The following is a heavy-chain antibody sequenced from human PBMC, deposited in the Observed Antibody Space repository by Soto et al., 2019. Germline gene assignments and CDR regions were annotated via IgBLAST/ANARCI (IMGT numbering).Heavy chain of an antibody. Sequence: QITLKESGPTLVKPTQTLTLTCTFSGFSLSTSGVGVAWIRQPPGKALEWLALIYLDYDKRYRPALESRLTITKNTSNTKVVLTMTNMDSVDTATYYCAYMPCSGGSCYWFSFSGMDVWGQGTTVTVSS. CDR3: AYMPCSGGSCYWFSFSGMDV. V-gene: IGHV2-5*02. CDR2: IYLDYDK. CDR1: GFSLSTSGVG. D-gene: IGHD2-15*01. J-gene: IGHJ6*02.